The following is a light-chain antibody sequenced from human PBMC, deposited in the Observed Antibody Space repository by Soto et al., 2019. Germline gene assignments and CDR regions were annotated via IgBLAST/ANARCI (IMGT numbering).Light chain of an antibody. CDR2: EVN. CDR3: CSYAGSYTWV. CDR1: GSDIGNYNL. V-gene: IGLV2-23*02. Sequence: QSALTQPAAVSGSLGQSITISCSGSGSDIGNYNLVSWYQQQPGKVPRLIIYEVNKGPSGVPDRFSGSRSGNTASLTISGLQAEDEADYYCCSYAGSYTWVFGGGTQLTVL. J-gene: IGLJ3*02.